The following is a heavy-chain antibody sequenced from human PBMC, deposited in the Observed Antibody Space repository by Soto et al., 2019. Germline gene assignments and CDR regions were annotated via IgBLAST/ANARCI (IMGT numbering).Heavy chain of an antibody. CDR1: GFAFSDYY. CDR3: ASLPQQLVDF. D-gene: IGHD6-13*01. J-gene: IGHJ4*02. V-gene: IGHV3-11*06. CDR2: ISSSGTYT. Sequence: QVQLVESGGGLVKPGGSLRLSCAASGFAFSDYYMSWIRKAPGKGLEWVSYISSSGTYTNYADSVKGRFTISRDNANNSLYLQLNSLRAEDTAVYYCASLPQQLVDFWGQGTLVTVSS.